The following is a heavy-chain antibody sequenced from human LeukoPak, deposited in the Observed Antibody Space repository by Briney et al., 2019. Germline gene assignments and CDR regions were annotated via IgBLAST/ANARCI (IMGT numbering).Heavy chain of an antibody. CDR3: ARALPYRGYFDY. CDR2: ISAYNGNT. Sequence: ASVKVSCKASDYTFTSYGINWVRQAPGEGLEWMGWISAYNGNTKYAQKLQGRVTMTTDTSTSTAYMELSSLRSDDTAVYYCARALPYRGYFDYWGQGTLVTVSS. D-gene: IGHD5-12*01. J-gene: IGHJ4*02. V-gene: IGHV1-18*01. CDR1: DYTFTSYG.